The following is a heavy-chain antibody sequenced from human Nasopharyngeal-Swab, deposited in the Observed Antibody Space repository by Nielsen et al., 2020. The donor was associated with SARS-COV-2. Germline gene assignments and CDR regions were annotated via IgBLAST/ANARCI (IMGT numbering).Heavy chain of an antibody. Sequence: ASVKVSCKASGGTFSSYAISWVRQAPGQGLEWMGWISAYSGNTNYAQKLQGRVTMTTDTSTSTAYMELRSLRSDDTAVYYCARDNYYDSSGQLFDYWGQGTLVTVSS. CDR1: GGTFSSYA. D-gene: IGHD3-22*01. J-gene: IGHJ4*02. V-gene: IGHV1-18*01. CDR2: ISAYSGNT. CDR3: ARDNYYDSSGQLFDY.